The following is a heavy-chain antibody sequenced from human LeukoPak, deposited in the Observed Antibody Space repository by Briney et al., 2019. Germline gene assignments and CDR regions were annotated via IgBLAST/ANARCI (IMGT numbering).Heavy chain of an antibody. Sequence: SETLSLTCAVYGGSFSGYYWSWIRQPPGKGLEWIGEINHSGSTNYNPSLKSRVTISVDTSKNQFSLKLSSVTAADTAVYYCARGDSGSYSRWGQGTLVTVYS. CDR1: GGSFSGYY. CDR2: INHSGST. CDR3: ARGDSGSYSR. D-gene: IGHD1-26*01. V-gene: IGHV4-34*01. J-gene: IGHJ4*02.